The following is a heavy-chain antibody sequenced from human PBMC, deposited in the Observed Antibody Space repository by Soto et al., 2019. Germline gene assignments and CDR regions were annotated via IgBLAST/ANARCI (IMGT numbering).Heavy chain of an antibody. D-gene: IGHD3-10*01. CDR1: GGSISSGGYS. V-gene: IGHV4-30-2*01. CDR3: ARDHEGVIL. Sequence: TSETLSLTCAVSGGSISSGGYSLSWIRQPPGKGLEWIGYIYHSGSRTTYADSVKGRFTISRDNAKNTLYLQMNSLRAEDTAVYYCARDHEGVILWGQGTMVTVSS. J-gene: IGHJ3*01. CDR2: IYHSGSRT.